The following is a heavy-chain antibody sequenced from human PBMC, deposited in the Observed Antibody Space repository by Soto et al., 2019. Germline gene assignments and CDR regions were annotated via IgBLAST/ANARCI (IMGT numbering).Heavy chain of an antibody. Sequence: KASETLSITCTVSGGSVSSGAYYWTWIRQRPGKGLEWIGYIYYSGSTYYSPSLKSRLSISLDTSKNRFSLRLSSVTAADTAMYYCARARLRAVYAFDIWGQGTMVTVSS. CDR2: IYYSGST. CDR1: GGSVSSGAYY. J-gene: IGHJ3*02. D-gene: IGHD5-12*01. V-gene: IGHV4-31*03. CDR3: ARARLRAVYAFDI.